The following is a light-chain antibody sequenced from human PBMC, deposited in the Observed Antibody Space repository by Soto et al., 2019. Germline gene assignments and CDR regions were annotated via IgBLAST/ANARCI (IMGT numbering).Light chain of an antibody. J-gene: IGKJ3*01. Sequence: EIVMTQSPATLSVSPGERATLSCRASQSVNSNLAWYQQKPGQAPRLLIYGASTRVAGIPARFSGSGSGTEFSLTISSLQSEDFTIYYCQEYNDWPLFTFGPGTRVEIK. V-gene: IGKV3-15*01. CDR2: GAS. CDR3: QEYNDWPLFT. CDR1: QSVNSN.